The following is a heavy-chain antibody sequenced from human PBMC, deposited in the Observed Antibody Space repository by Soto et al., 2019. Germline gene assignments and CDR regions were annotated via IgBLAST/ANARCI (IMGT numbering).Heavy chain of an antibody. V-gene: IGHV4-59*08. Sequence: ETLSLTCTVSGGSISSYYWSWIRQPPGKGLEWIGYIYYSGSTNYNPSLKSRVTISVDTSKNQFSLKLSSVTAADTAVYYCARAKAPLYSSSWYWFDPWGQGTLVTV. CDR3: ARAKAPLYSSSWYWFDP. CDR2: IYYSGST. CDR1: GGSISSYY. D-gene: IGHD6-13*01. J-gene: IGHJ5*02.